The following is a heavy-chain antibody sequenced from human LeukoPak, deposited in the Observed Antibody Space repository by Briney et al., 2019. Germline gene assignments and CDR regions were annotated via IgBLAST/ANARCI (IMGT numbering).Heavy chain of an antibody. Sequence: SVKVSCKASGGTFSSYAISWVRQAPGQGLEWMGGIIPIFGTANYAQKFQGRVTITTDESTSTAYMELSSLRSEDTAVYYCARDLRPSSYYYDSSGSNKGTYFQHWGQGTLVTVSS. V-gene: IGHV1-69*05. CDR2: IIPIFGTA. D-gene: IGHD3-22*01. J-gene: IGHJ1*01. CDR1: GGTFSSYA. CDR3: ARDLRPSSYYYDSSGSNKGTYFQH.